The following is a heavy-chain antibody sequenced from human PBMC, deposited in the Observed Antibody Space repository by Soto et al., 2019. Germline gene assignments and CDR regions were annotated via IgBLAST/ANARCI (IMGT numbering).Heavy chain of an antibody. CDR3: AKEGKGYCSSTSCYAADY. V-gene: IGHV3-23*01. D-gene: IGHD2-2*01. Sequence: GGSLRLSCAASGFTFSSYAMSWVRQAPGKGLEWVSAISGSGGSTYYADSVKGRFTISRDNSKNTLYLQMNSLRAEDTAVYYCAKEGKGYCSSTSCYAADYWGQGTLVTVSS. CDR1: GFTFSSYA. J-gene: IGHJ4*02. CDR2: ISGSGGST.